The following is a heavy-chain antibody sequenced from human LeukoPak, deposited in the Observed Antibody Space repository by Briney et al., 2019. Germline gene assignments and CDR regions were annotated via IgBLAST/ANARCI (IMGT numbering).Heavy chain of an antibody. J-gene: IGHJ6*02. Sequence: ASVKVSCKASGYTFTSYGISWVRQAPGQGLVWMGWISAYNGNTNYAQKLQGRVTMTTDTSTSTAYMELRSLRSDDTAVYYCARDGSSGSRGDYYYYGMDVWGQGTTVTVSS. CDR1: GYTFTSYG. CDR3: ARDGSSGSRGDYYYYGMDV. CDR2: ISAYNGNT. V-gene: IGHV1-18*01. D-gene: IGHD1-26*01.